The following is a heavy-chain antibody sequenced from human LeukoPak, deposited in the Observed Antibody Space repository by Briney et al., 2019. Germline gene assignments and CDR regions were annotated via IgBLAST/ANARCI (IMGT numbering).Heavy chain of an antibody. CDR2: ISWDGGST. Sequence: QPGGSLRLSCAASGFTFDDYAMHWVRQAPGKGLEWVSLISWDGGSTYYADSVKGRFTISRDNSKNSLYLQMNSLRTEDTALYYCAKDRLLGPKERWIYYFDYWGQGTLVTVSS. D-gene: IGHD5-12*01. CDR1: GFTFDDYA. V-gene: IGHV3-43*01. J-gene: IGHJ4*02. CDR3: AKDRLLGPKERWIYYFDY.